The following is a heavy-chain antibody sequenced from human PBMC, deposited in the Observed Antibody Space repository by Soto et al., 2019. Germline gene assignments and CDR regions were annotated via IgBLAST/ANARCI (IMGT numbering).Heavy chain of an antibody. J-gene: IGHJ4*02. CDR2: INDGGLT. V-gene: IGHV4-34*01. Sequence: QVQLQQWGAGLWKPSETLSLTCGVYGGSVSGYYWSWIRQPPGKGLEWIGEINDGGLTNYNPSLKSRVTISVDTSKSQFSLRLTSVTAADTAVYYCAREGFKGSLEWLPRYYFDYWGQGTLVIVSS. CDR1: GGSVSGYY. D-gene: IGHD3-3*01. CDR3: AREGFKGSLEWLPRYYFDY.